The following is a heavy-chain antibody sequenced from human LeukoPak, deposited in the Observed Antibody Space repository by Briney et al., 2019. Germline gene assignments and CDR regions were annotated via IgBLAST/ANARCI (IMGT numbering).Heavy chain of an antibody. D-gene: IGHD2-15*01. CDR3: ARHGHLGYCSGGSCYFGY. Sequence: SETLSLTCTVSGGSISSSSYYWGWIRQPPGKGLEWIGSIYYSGSTYYNPSLKSRVTISVDTSKNQFSLKLSSVTAADTAVYYCARHGHLGYCSGGSCYFGYWGQGTLVTVSS. V-gene: IGHV4-39*01. CDR1: GGSISSSSYY. CDR2: IYYSGST. J-gene: IGHJ4*02.